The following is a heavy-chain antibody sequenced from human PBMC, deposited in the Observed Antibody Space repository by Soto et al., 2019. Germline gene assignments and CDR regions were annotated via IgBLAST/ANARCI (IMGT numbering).Heavy chain of an antibody. V-gene: IGHV3-23*01. Sequence: EVQLLESGGRLVQPGGSLTLSCAASGFTFSTYAMAWVRQAPGKGLEWVSGVSASGLNTDYADPVKGRFYISRDNCKNTGSLHMNSLRGENTALYYCATDRPRRACGYVWDYWGQGTPVTVSS. J-gene: IGHJ4*02. D-gene: IGHD5-18*01. CDR2: VSASGLNT. CDR1: GFTFSTYA. CDR3: ATDRPRRACGYVWDY.